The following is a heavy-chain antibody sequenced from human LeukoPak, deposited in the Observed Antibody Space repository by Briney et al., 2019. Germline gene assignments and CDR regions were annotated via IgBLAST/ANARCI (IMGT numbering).Heavy chain of an antibody. Sequence: GGSLRLSCAASGFTFSSYEMNWVRQAPGKGLEWVSYISSSGSTIYYPDSVKGRFTMSRDNAKTSLYLQMNSLRAEDTAVYYCAELGITMIGGVWGKGTTVTISS. D-gene: IGHD3-10*02. CDR1: GFTFSSYE. CDR2: ISSSGSTI. CDR3: AELGITMIGGV. J-gene: IGHJ6*04. V-gene: IGHV3-48*03.